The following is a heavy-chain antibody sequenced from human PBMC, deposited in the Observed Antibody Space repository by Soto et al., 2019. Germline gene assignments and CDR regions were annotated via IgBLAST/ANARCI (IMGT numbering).Heavy chain of an antibody. D-gene: IGHD2-21*01. Sequence: SETLSLTCTVSSGSISSGDYYWSWIRQPPGKGLEWIGYIYYSGSTYYNPSLKSRVTISVDTSKNQFSLKLSSVTAADTAVYYCARVCGGDYHHGMYVWGQGTTVTVS. CDR2: IYYSGST. CDR3: ARVCGGDYHHGMYV. CDR1: SGSISSGDYY. J-gene: IGHJ6*02. V-gene: IGHV4-30-4*01.